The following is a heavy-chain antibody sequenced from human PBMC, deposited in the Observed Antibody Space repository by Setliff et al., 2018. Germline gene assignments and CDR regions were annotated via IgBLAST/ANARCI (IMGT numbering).Heavy chain of an antibody. CDR2: IYSDENT. D-gene: IGHD6-19*01. V-gene: IGHV4-4*07. CDR3: TRNFLGWLARF. J-gene: IGHJ4*02. Sequence: SETLSLTCSVSGGSINEYYWSWFRQPAGKGLEWIGRIYSDENTDYNPSLKSRVTMSADTSKNQFSLKLKSVTAADTAVYYCTRNFLGWLARFWGRGNLVTVSS. CDR1: GGSINEYY.